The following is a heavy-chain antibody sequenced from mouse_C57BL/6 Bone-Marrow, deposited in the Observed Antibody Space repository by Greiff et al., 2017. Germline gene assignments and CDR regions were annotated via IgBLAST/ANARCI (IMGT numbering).Heavy chain of an antibody. CDR2: IYPGGGYT. J-gene: IGHJ3*01. V-gene: IGHV1-63*01. D-gene: IGHD1-1*01. CDR1: GYTFTNYW. Sequence: QVQLQQSGAELVRPGTSVKMSCKASGYTFTNYWIGWAKQRPGHGLEWIGDIYPGGGYTNYNEKFKGKATLTADKSSSTAYMQFSSLTSEDSAIYYYARWHYGSSCLAYWGQGTLVTVSA. CDR3: ARWHYGSSCLAY.